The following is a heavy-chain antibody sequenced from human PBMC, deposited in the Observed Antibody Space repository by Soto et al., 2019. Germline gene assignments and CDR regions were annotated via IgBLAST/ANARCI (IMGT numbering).Heavy chain of an antibody. CDR2: IYYSGST. Sequence: SETLSLTCTVSGGSINSYYLSWIRQPPGKGLEWIGYIYYSGSTNYKPSLKSRVTISVDTSKNQFSLKLSSVTAADTAVYYCARVGYNYGEVINAFDIWGQGTMVTV. CDR3: ARVGYNYGEVINAFDI. J-gene: IGHJ3*02. CDR1: GGSINSYY. D-gene: IGHD5-18*01. V-gene: IGHV4-59*01.